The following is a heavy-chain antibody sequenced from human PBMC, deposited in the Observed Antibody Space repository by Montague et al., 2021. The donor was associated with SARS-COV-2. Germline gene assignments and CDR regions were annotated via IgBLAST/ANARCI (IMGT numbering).Heavy chain of an antibody. CDR3: ARGRLPINMVVVVVTGGEYYFAL. V-gene: IGHV4-34*01. CDR1: DGSFSDYS. CDR2: NNHRGST. D-gene: IGHD3-22*01. Sequence: SETLSLTCAVYDGSFSDYSWTWIRQPPGKGLEWIGENNHRGSTNYNPSLKSRVTISVDTSKNQFSLKMTSVTAADTAVYYCARGRLPINMVVVVVTGGEYYFALWGQGTLVAVPS. J-gene: IGHJ4*02.